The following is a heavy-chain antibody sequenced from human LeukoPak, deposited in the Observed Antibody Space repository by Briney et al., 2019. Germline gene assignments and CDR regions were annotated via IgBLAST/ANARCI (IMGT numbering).Heavy chain of an antibody. D-gene: IGHD3-10*01. Sequence: GESLEISCKGSGYSFTSYWIGWVRQMPGKGLEWMGIIYPGDSDTRYSPSFQGQVTISVDKSLNIAYLQWSSLKASDTAIYYCARRLGGSGRQWFDPWGQGTLVTVSS. CDR1: GYSFTSYW. CDR3: ARRLGGSGRQWFDP. V-gene: IGHV5-51*01. J-gene: IGHJ5*02. CDR2: IYPGDSDT.